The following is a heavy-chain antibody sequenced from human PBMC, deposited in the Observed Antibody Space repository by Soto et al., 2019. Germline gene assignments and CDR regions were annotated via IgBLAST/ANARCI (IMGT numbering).Heavy chain of an antibody. CDR1: GYTFTSYG. CDR2: MNPNSGNT. J-gene: IGHJ4*02. V-gene: IGHV1-8*02. CDR3: ARGFMGTSDFDY. Sequence: ASVKVSCKASGYTFTSYGISWVRQATGQGLEWMGWMNPNSGNTGYAQKFQGRVTMTRNTSISTAYMELSSLRSEDTAVYYCARGFMGTSDFDYWGQGTLVTVSS. D-gene: IGHD3-16*01.